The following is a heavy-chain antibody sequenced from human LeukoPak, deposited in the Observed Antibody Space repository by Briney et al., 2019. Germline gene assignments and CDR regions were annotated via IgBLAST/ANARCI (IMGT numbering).Heavy chain of an antibody. Sequence: GGSLRLSCAASGFTFSSYVMHWVRQAPGRGLQWVAFIRYDGSYKYYADSVKGRFTISRDNSKNTLYLQMNSLRAEDTAVYYCAKDPRDHSYGWSWRYFDYWGQGTLVTVSS. CDR3: AKDPRDHSYGWSWRYFDY. V-gene: IGHV3-30*02. J-gene: IGHJ4*02. CDR1: GFTFSSYV. D-gene: IGHD5-18*01. CDR2: IRYDGSYK.